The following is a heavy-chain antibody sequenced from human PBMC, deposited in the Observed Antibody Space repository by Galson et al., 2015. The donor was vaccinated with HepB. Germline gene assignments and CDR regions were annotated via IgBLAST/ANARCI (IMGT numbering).Heavy chain of an antibody. Sequence: ETLSLTCTVSGGSISSSSYYWGWIRQPPGKGLEWIGSIYYSGSTYYNPSLKSRVTISVDTSKNQFSLKLSSVTAADTAVYYCATFPPWTQYGMGVWGQGTTVTVSS. CDR3: ATFPPWTQYGMGV. V-gene: IGHV4-39*07. J-gene: IGHJ6*02. D-gene: IGHD1-1*01. CDR2: IYYSGST. CDR1: GGSISSSSYY.